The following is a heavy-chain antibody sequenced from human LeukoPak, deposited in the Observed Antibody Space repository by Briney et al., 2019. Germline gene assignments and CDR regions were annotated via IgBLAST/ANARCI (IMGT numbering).Heavy chain of an antibody. J-gene: IGHJ4*02. CDR3: ERVPPDY. CDR1: GFTFRSYE. CDR2: ISSSGSTI. V-gene: IGHV3-48*03. Sequence: GSLILSCSASGFTFRSYEMNWVRHAPGKGLEWVSYISSSGSTIYYADSVKSRFTISRDNAKNSLYLQMSGLRAEDTAVCCCERVPPDYWGQGTLVTVSS.